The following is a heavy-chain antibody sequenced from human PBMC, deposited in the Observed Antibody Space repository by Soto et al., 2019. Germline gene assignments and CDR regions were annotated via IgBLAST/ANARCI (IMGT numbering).Heavy chain of an antibody. CDR2: IKPDGSEK. CDR3: ARGDYYDTSGPFSDAFDI. D-gene: IGHD3-22*01. J-gene: IGHJ3*02. V-gene: IGHV3-7*04. Sequence: QPGGSLRLSCAASGFTFSSYAMHWVRQAPGKGLEWVANIKPDGSEKWYVDSVKGRFTISRDNAKNSLYLQMISLRAEDTAVYYCARGDYYDTSGPFSDAFDIWGQGTMVTVSS. CDR1: GFTFSSYA.